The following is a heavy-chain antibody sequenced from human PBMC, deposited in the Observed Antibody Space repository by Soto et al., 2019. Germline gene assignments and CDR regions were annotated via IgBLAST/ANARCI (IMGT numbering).Heavy chain of an antibody. CDR1: GDSISSDTL. CDR2: IHHSGNS. V-gene: IGHV4-4*02. D-gene: IGHD6-13*01. Sequence: SVRLSLTCAVFGDSISSDTLWWCVRQPPGKGLEWIGEIHHSGNSNYNPSLKSRVIISVDKSKNQFSLKLSSATDADTAVYYCARGERQQQRDYWGQGTLVTVS. J-gene: IGHJ4*02. CDR3: ARGERQQQRDY.